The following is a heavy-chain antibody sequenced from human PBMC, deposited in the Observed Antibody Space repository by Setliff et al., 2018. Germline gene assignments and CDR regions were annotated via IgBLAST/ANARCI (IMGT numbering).Heavy chain of an antibody. CDR1: GFTVSSNY. D-gene: IGHD6-13*01. J-gene: IGHJ3*02. Sequence: PGGSLRLSCAASGFTVSSNYMSWVRQAPGKGLEWVSVIYSGGSTYYADSVKGRFTISRDNSKNTLYLQMNSLRAEDTAVYYCATGIAAAGTGDAFDIWGQGTMVTVSS. V-gene: IGHV3-66*02. CDR2: IYSGGST. CDR3: ATGIAAAGTGDAFDI.